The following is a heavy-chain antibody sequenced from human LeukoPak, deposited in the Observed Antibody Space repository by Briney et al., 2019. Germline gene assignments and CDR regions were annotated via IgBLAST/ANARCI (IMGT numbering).Heavy chain of an antibody. CDR1: GYTFTSYG. D-gene: IGHD6-13*01. V-gene: IGHV1-18*01. Sequence: ASVKVSCKASGYTFTSYGISWVRQAPGQGLEWTGWISAYNGNTNYAQKLQGRVTMTTDTSTSTAYMELRSLRSDDTAVYYCARDRQQLVLNAFDIWGQGTMVTVSS. J-gene: IGHJ3*02. CDR2: ISAYNGNT. CDR3: ARDRQQLVLNAFDI.